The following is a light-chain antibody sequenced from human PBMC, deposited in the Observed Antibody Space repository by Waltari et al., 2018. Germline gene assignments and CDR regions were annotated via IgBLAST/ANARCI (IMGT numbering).Light chain of an antibody. CDR2: DAS. CDR3: QQRSNWPPEFT. J-gene: IGKJ3*01. CDR1: QSVSSY. Sequence: SLSPGERATLSCRASQSVSSYLAWYQQKPGQAPRLLIYDASNRATGIPARFSGSGSGTDFTLTISSLEPEDFAVYYCQQRSNWPPEFTFGPGTKVDIK. V-gene: IGKV3-11*01.